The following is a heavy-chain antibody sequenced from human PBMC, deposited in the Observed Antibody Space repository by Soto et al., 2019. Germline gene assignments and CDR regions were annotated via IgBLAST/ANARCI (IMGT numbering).Heavy chain of an antibody. CDR2: MNPGSGDT. CDR3: ATMATVGSLNWFAP. CDR1: GYTFTKND. Sequence: ASVKVSCKASGYTFTKNDVSWVRQATGQGLEWMGWMNPGSGDTGYAQKFQGRVTMTRDISIATAYMELSSLRSDDTAIYYCATMATVGSLNWFAPWGQGTLVTVSS. D-gene: IGHD3-10*01. J-gene: IGHJ5*02. V-gene: IGHV1-8*01.